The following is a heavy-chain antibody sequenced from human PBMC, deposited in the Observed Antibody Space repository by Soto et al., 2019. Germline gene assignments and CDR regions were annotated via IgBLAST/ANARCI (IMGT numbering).Heavy chain of an antibody. Sequence: XAVKVACKASGYPLSGYYMHWVRQAPGQGLEWMGWINPNSGDTNYAQKFQGRVTMTRDTSISTAYTELSRLRFDDTAVYYCARARTNYYNTSDYDLCGQGTLVTVSS. CDR3: ARARTNYYNTSDYDL. CDR2: INPNSGDT. D-gene: IGHD3-22*01. CDR1: GYPLSGYY. V-gene: IGHV1-2*02. J-gene: IGHJ4*02.